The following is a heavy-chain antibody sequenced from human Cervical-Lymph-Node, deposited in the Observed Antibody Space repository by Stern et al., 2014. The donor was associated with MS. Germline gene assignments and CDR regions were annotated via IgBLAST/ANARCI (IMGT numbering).Heavy chain of an antibody. V-gene: IGHV5-51*01. CDR3: ARDKVDCSGGSCHPPFFDY. CDR2: IYVGDSKT. D-gene: IGHD2-15*01. CDR1: GYHFPSYW. Sequence: VQLVQSGAEVKKPGESLKISCKGSGYHFPSYWIAWVRQMPGKGLEWMGIIYVGDSKTKYSPSFQGQVTISADKSISTAYLQWSSLKASDTAMYYCARDKVDCSGGSCHPPFFDYWGQGTLVSVSS. J-gene: IGHJ4*02.